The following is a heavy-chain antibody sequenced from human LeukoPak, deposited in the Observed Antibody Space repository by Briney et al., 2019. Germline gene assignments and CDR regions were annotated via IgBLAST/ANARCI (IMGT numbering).Heavy chain of an antibody. J-gene: IGHJ4*02. CDR3: ATAARGATYYFDY. V-gene: IGHV4-34*01. Sequence: SETLSLTCAVYGGSFSGYYWSWIRQPPGKGLEWIGEINHSGSTNYNPSLKSRVTISVDTSKNQFSLKLSSVTAADTAVYYCATAARGATYYFDYWGQGALVTVSS. D-gene: IGHD2-15*01. CDR1: GGSFSGYY. CDR2: INHSGST.